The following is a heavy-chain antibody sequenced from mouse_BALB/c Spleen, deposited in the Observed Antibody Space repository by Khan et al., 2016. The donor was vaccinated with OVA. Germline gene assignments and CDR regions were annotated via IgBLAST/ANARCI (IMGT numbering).Heavy chain of an antibody. CDR1: GYTFTDYS. CDR3: ARSSYGNSFAY. Sequence: QIQLVQSGPELKKPGETVKISCKASGYTFTDYSMHWVKQAPGKGLKWMGWINTETGEPTYADDFKGRFAFSLETSASTAYLQINNLKNEDTATNFCARSSYGNSFAYWGQGTLVTVSA. V-gene: IGHV9-2-1*01. J-gene: IGHJ3*01. D-gene: IGHD2-1*01. CDR2: INTETGEP.